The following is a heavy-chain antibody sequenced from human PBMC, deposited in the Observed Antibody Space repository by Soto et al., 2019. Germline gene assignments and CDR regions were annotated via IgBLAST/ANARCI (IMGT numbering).Heavy chain of an antibody. CDR3: ARSDGRY. CDR2: IYHSVST. CDR1: GGSISSGGYS. V-gene: IGHV4-30-2*02. Sequence: SETLSLTCAVSGGSISSGGYSWSWIRQPPGKGLECIGYIYHSVSTYYNPSLKSRVTISVDTSKNQFSLKLSSVTAADTAVYYCARSDGRYWGQGTLVTVSS. J-gene: IGHJ4*02.